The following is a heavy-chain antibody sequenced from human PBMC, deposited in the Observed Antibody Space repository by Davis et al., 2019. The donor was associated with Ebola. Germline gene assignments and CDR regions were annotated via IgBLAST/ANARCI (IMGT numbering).Heavy chain of an antibody. Sequence: AASVKVSCKASGDTFTGFGISWVRQAPGQGLEWMGLINPTAGDPRYAPRFRGRVTMTRDTSTTTVYMDLSSLRSEDTALYYCTTPGGQDSGYDVFDIWGQGTMVTVSS. J-gene: IGHJ3*02. CDR2: INPTAGDP. D-gene: IGHD5-12*01. CDR1: GDTFTGFG. CDR3: TTPGGQDSGYDVFDI. V-gene: IGHV1-46*03.